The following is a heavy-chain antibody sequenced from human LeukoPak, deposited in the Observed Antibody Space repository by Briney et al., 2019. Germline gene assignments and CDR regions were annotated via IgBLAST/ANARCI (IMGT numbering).Heavy chain of an antibody. CDR3: ARGNYFSPYYFDY. CDR2: IIPIFGTA. V-gene: IGHV1-69*05. Sequence: SVKVSCKTSGGTFSSYAISWVRQAPGQGLEWMGRIIPIFGTANYAQKFQGRVTITTDESTGTAYMELSSLRSEDTAVYYCARGNYFSPYYFDYWGQGTLVTVSS. J-gene: IGHJ4*02. CDR1: GGTFSSYA. D-gene: IGHD2/OR15-2a*01.